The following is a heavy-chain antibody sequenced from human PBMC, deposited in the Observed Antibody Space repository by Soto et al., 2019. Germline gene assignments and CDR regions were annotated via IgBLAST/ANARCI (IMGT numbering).Heavy chain of an antibody. D-gene: IGHD2-21*02. CDR1: GGTFSSYA. CDR3: ARHVVVTAIHLVYFQH. V-gene: IGHV1-69*01. CDR2: IIPIFGTA. Sequence: QVQLVQSGAEVKKPGSSVKVSCKASGGTFSSYAISWVRQAPGQGLEWMGGIIPIFGTANYAQKFQGRVTITADESTSTAYMELSSLRSEDTAVYYCARHVVVTAIHLVYFQHWGQGTLVTVSS. J-gene: IGHJ1*01.